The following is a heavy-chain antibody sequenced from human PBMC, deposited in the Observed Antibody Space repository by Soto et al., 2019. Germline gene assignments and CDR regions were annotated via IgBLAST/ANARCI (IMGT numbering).Heavy chain of an antibody. Sequence: GGSLRLSCAASGFSFGKDGMNWVRQAPGKGLEWVGRIKSKTDGGTTDSSAPVKSRFTISRYDSNNTLYLQMNSLKTDDTAVDYCTTGLLRFLAWSPPFSSGG. CDR3: TTGLLRFLAWSPPFSS. CDR1: GFSFGKDG. V-gene: IGHV3-15*07. D-gene: IGHD3-3*01. J-gene: IGHJ5*01. CDR2: IKSKTDGGTT.